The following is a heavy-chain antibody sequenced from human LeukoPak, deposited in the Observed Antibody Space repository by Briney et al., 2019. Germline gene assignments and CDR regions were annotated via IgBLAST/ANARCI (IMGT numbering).Heavy chain of an antibody. V-gene: IGHV3-33*01. D-gene: IGHD2-2*01. CDR3: ARGSKRSTTDY. CDR1: GFTFSSYG. CDR2: IWYDGSNK. Sequence: GGSLRLSCAASGFTFSSYGMHWVRQAPGKGLEWVAVIWYDGSNKYYADSVKGRFTISRDNSKNTLYLQMNSLRAEDTAVYYCARGSKRSTTDYWGQGTLVTVSS. J-gene: IGHJ4*02.